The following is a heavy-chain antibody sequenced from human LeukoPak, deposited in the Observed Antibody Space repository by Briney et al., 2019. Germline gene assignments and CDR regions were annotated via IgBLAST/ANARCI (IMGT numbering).Heavy chain of an antibody. V-gene: IGHV4-34*01. J-gene: IGHJ4*02. D-gene: IGHD3-3*01. CDR3: ARAIGVVIISYFDY. Sequence: SETLSLTCAVYGGSFSGYYWSWIRQPPGKGLEWIGEINHSGSTNYNPSLKSRVTTSVDTSKNQFSLKLSSVTAADTAVYYCARAIGVVIISYFDYWGQGTLVTVSS. CDR1: GGSFSGYY. CDR2: INHSGST.